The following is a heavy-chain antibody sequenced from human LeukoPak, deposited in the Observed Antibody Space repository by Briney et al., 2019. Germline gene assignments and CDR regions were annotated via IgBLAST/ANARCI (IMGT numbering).Heavy chain of an antibody. CDR2: IIPIFSTA. Sequence: SVKVSCKASGGTFTSYAISWVRQAPRQGLEWMGGIIPIFSTANYAQKFQGRVTITADESTSTAYMELSSLRSEDTAVYYCARGGARCSSTSCYREFDYWGQGTLVTVSS. CDR1: GGTFTSYA. J-gene: IGHJ4*02. CDR3: ARGGARCSSTSCYREFDY. D-gene: IGHD2-2*01. V-gene: IGHV1-69*13.